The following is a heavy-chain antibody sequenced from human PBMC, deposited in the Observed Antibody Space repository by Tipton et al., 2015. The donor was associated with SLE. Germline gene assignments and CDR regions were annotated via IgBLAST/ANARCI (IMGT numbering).Heavy chain of an antibody. D-gene: IGHD1-26*01. V-gene: IGHV4-59*08. CDR2: IYYSGST. CDR3: ARLGWEHRGFDY. J-gene: IGHJ4*02. CDR1: GGSISSYY. Sequence: TLSLTCTVSGGSISSYYWSWIRQPPGKGLEWIGYIYYSGSTNYNPSLKSRVTISVDTSKNRFSLKLSSVTAADTAVYYCARLGWEHRGFDYWGQGTLVTVSS.